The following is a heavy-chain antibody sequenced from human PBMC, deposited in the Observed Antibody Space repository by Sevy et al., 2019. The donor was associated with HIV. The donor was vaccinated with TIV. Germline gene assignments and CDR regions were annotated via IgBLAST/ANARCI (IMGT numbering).Heavy chain of an antibody. CDR3: ARPVVVVAAQGWFDP. V-gene: IGHV4-39*01. J-gene: IGHJ5*02. CDR1: GGSISSSSYY. D-gene: IGHD2-15*01. Sequence: SETLSLTCTVSGGSISSSSYYWGWIRQPPGKGLEWIGSIYYSGSTYYNPSLKSRVTISVDTSKNQLSLKLSSVTAADTAVYYCARPVVVVAAQGWFDPWGQGTLVTVSS. CDR2: IYYSGST.